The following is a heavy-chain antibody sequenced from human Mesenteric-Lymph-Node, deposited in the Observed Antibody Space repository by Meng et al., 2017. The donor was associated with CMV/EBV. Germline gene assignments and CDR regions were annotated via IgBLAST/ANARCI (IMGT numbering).Heavy chain of an antibody. CDR2: ISGNGRST. J-gene: IGHJ4*02. V-gene: IGHV3-23*01. Sequence: CAASGVSFSSYAMSWVRQATGMRLEWVSSISGNGRSTTYADSVKGRFTVSRDNSRNTVYLQMNSLRAEDTAVYYCAKGATWIPRFDYWGQGTLVTVSS. CDR1: GVSFSSYA. CDR3: AKGATWIPRFDY. D-gene: IGHD5-18*01.